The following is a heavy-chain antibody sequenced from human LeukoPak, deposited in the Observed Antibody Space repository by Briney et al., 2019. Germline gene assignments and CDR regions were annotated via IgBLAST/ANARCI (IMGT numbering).Heavy chain of an antibody. CDR2: MYHSGST. J-gene: IGHJ5*02. CDR1: GYSISSGYY. V-gene: IGHV4-38-2*02. Sequence: SETLSLTCSVSGYSISSGYYWGWIRPSPGKGLEWIGSMYHSGSTYYNPSLKSRVTISVDTSKNQFSLKLRSVTAADTAVYYCARVQSRLSWFDPWGQGTLVTVSS. CDR3: ARVQSRLSWFDP.